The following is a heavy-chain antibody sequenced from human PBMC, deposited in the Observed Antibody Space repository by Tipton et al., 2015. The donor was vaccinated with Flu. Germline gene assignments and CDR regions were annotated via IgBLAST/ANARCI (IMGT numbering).Heavy chain of an antibody. CDR2: IYFSGNT. J-gene: IGHJ5*02. V-gene: IGHV4-39*07. Sequence: TLSLTCTVSGGSISSSSYYWGWIRQPQGKGLEWIGSIYFSGNTYYNPSLKSRVTISVDTSKNQFSLKVSSVTAADTAVYYCARDPGSMMFDPWGQGTLVTVSS. CDR1: GGSISSSSYY. D-gene: IGHD6-13*01. CDR3: ARDPGSMMFDP.